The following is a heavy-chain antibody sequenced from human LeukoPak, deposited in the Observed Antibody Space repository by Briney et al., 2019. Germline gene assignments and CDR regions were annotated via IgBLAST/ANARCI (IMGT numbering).Heavy chain of an antibody. Sequence: PSETLSLTCTVSGGSISSYYWSWIRQPPGKELEWIGYIYYSGSTNYNPSLKSRVTISVDTSKNQFSLKLSSVTAADTAVYYCARHEYSGYDLDYWGQGTLVTVSS. CDR3: ARHEYSGYDLDY. V-gene: IGHV4-59*08. J-gene: IGHJ4*02. CDR2: IYYSGST. CDR1: GGSISSYY. D-gene: IGHD5-12*01.